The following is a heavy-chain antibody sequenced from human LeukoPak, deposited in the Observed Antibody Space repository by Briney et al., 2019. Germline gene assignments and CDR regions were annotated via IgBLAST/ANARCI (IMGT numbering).Heavy chain of an antibody. Sequence: GGSLRLSCTVSGFTVSSNSMSWVRQAPGKGLEWVSFIYSGGSTHYSDSVKGRFTISRDNSKNTLYLQMNSLRAADTAVYYCARRAGDYSHPYDYWGQGTLVTVS. D-gene: IGHD3-22*01. J-gene: IGHJ4*02. CDR3: ARRAGDYSHPYDY. V-gene: IGHV3-53*01. CDR1: GFTVSSNS. CDR2: IYSGGST.